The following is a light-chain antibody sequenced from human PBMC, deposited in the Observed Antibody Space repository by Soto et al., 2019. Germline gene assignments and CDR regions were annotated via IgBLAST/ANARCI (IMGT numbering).Light chain of an antibody. V-gene: IGKV3-20*01. CDR2: GAS. CDR1: QTLSGKY. Sequence: EVVLTQSPGTLSLSPGDRAALSCRASQTLSGKYLAWYQQKPGQAPRLLIYGASIRLSGIPDRFIGSGSGTDFTLTITRLEPDDFGVYYCQQYGNSPRTFGQGTKLEI. CDR3: QQYGNSPRT. J-gene: IGKJ1*01.